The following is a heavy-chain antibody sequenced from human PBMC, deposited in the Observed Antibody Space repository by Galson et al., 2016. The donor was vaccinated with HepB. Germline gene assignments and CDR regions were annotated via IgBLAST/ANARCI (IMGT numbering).Heavy chain of an antibody. V-gene: IGHV4-59*01. CDR2: TYKSAT. CDR3: AREWYNDGLPSWFDP. J-gene: IGHJ5*02. D-gene: IGHD3-16*01. Sequence: SETLSLTCNVSGGSMSDYYWSWIRQRPGKGLEWIGCTYKSATNYNPSLKSRVSISVEMSKNQFSLKLASVTAAETAVYYCAREWYNDGLPSWFDPWGQGTLVTVSS. CDR1: GGSMSDYY.